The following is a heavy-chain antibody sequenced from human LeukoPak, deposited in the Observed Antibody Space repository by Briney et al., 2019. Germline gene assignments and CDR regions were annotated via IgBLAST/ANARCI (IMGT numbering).Heavy chain of an antibody. CDR2: IKVDGSEK. CDR3: VRDGPFGSGTFGY. CDR1: GFSFSRSW. J-gene: IGHJ4*02. D-gene: IGHD3-10*01. Sequence: PGGSLRLSCVASGFSFSRSWMSWVRQAPGKGLEWLGNIKVDGSEKHYLDSVEGRFIISRDNAKNSLHLQMNNLRAEDTAEYYCVRDGPFGSGTFGYWAQGTLVSVSS. V-gene: IGHV3-7*01.